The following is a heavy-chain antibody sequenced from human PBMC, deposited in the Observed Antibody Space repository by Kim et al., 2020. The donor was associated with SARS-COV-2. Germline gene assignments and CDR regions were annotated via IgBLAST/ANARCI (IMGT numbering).Heavy chain of an antibody. CDR2: ISGTAAST. J-gene: IGHJ4*01. V-gene: IGHV3-23*01. D-gene: IGHD5-12*01. CDR3: APRRGYTGYDSGPGVY. Sequence: GGSLRLSCAASGFPFSDYAMSWVRQAPGKGLEWVSAISGTAASTYYADSVKGRFTISRDNSKRTLYLQMNSLRAEDTALYYCAPRRGYTGYDSGPGVYWGQGTLVTVSS. CDR1: GFPFSDYA.